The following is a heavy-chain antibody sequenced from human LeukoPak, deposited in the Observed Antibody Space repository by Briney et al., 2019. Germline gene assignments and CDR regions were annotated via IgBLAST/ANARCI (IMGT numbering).Heavy chain of an antibody. J-gene: IGHJ4*02. CDR2: IYPGDSDT. Sequence: GESLKISCKGSGYSFTSYWIGWVRQRPGKGLEWMGIIYPGDSDTRYSPSLQGQVTISADKSISTAYLQWSSLKASDTAMYCCARHVSGTRYYYDSSGPLADWGQGTLVTVSS. D-gene: IGHD3-22*01. CDR1: GYSFTSYW. CDR3: ARHVSGTRYYYDSSGPLAD. V-gene: IGHV5-51*01.